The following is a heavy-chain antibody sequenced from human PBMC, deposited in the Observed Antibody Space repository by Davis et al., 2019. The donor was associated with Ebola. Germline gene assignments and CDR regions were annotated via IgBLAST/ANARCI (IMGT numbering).Heavy chain of an antibody. CDR1: GVSITPYY. J-gene: IGHJ4*02. D-gene: IGHD6-19*01. CDR3: ARSPIPPRVAVFDY. Sequence: MPSETLSLTCNVSGVSITPYYWSWIRQPPGKGLEWIGYIYYSGSTNYNPSLKSRVTISVDTSKNQFSLKLSSVTPEDTAVYYCARSPIPPRVAVFDYWGQGTLVTVSS. V-gene: IGHV4-59*12. CDR2: IYYSGST.